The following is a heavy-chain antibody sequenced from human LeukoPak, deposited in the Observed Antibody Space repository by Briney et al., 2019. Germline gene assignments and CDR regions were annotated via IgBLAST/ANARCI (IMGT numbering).Heavy chain of an antibody. D-gene: IGHD3-10*01. CDR1: GGSFSGYY. V-gene: IGHV4-34*01. J-gene: IGHJ4*02. Sequence: PSETLSLTCAVYGGSFSGYYWSWIRQPPGKGLEWIGEINHSGSTNYNPSLKSRVTISVDTSKNQFSLKLSSVTAADTAVYYCARGGFGESYYFDYWGQGTLVTVSS. CDR3: ARGGFGESYYFDY. CDR2: INHSGST.